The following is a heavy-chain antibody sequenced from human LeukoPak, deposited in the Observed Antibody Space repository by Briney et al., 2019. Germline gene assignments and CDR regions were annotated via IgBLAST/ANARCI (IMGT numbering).Heavy chain of an antibody. Sequence: PGGSLRLSCAASGFTFRSYGMHWVRQAPGKGLEWVAYIQNDGSNEQYADSVKGRFTISRDNSKNTLYLQMNSPRAEDTAVYYCAKGPAGNYDILTGNFDYWGQGTLVTVSS. CDR2: IQNDGSNE. CDR1: GFTFRSYG. CDR3: AKGPAGNYDILTGNFDY. V-gene: IGHV3-30*02. J-gene: IGHJ4*02. D-gene: IGHD3-9*01.